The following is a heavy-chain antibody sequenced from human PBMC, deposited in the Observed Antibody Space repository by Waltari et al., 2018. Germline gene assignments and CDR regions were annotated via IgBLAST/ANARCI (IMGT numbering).Heavy chain of an antibody. Sequence: QVPLVQSGAEVKKPGASVKVSCKASGYTFTIYDINWVRPATGQGLAWMGRRNPNSGNTGYAQKFQGRVTITRITSISTAYMELRSLRSADTAVYYWARGALVAARGWFDPWGQGTLVTVSS. CDR2: RNPNSGNT. J-gene: IGHJ5*02. D-gene: IGHD2-15*01. CDR1: GYTFTIYD. V-gene: IGHV1-8*03. CDR3: ARGALVAARGWFDP.